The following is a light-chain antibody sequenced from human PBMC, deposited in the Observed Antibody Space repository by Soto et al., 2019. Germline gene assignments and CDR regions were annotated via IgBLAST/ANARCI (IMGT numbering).Light chain of an antibody. Sequence: QSALTQPRSVSGSPGQSVTISCTGTGTNVGGYNFVSWYQQHPGKAPKLMIYDVTKRPSGVPDRFSGSKSGNTASLTISGLQAEDEADYHCCSYAGYYTLVFGGGTKLTVL. CDR1: GTNVGGYNF. J-gene: IGLJ2*01. V-gene: IGLV2-11*01. CDR3: CSYAGYYTLV. CDR2: DVT.